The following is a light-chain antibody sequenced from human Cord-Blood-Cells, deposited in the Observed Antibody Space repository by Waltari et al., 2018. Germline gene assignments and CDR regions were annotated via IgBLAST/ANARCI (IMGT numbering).Light chain of an antibody. J-gene: IGLJ3*02. CDR3: SSYTSSSTRV. V-gene: IGLV2-14*01. CDR2: DVS. Sequence: QSALTQPASVSGAPGQSITISCTGTSGDVGGYNYVSWYQQHPGKAPKLMIYDVSKRPSGVSNRFSGSKSGNTASLTISGLQAEDEADYYCSSYTSSSTRVFGGGTKLTVL. CDR1: SGDVGGYNY.